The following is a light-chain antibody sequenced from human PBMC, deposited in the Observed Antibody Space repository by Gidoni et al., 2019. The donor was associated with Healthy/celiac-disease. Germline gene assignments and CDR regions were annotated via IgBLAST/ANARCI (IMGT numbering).Light chain of an antibody. V-gene: IGKV1-39*01. CDR1: QSISSF. CDR3: QQSYSTPLT. J-gene: IGKJ4*01. Sequence: DIQMTHSPSSLSASVGDRVTITCRASQSISSFLNWYQQKLGKAPKLLIYAASSLQSGVPSRFSGSGSGKDFTLTISSLQPEDFANYYCQQSYSTPLTFGGGTKVEIK. CDR2: AAS.